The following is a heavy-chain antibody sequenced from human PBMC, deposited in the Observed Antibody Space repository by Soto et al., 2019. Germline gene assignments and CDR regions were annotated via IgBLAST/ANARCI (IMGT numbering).Heavy chain of an antibody. CDR1: GYTFTGYY. CDR2: INPNSGGT. CDR3: ARDRRPAAYYSDSSGYLVRDESFDM. D-gene: IGHD3-22*01. Sequence: ASVKVSCKASGYTFTGYYMHWVRQAPGQGLEWMGWINPNSGGTNYAQKFQGWVTMTRDTSISTAYMELSRLRSDDTAVYYCARDRRPAAYYSDSSGYLVRDESFDMWGQGTMVTVPS. V-gene: IGHV1-2*04. J-gene: IGHJ3*02.